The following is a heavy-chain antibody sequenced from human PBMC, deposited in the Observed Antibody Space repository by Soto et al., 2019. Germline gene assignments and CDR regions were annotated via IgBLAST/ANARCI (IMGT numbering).Heavy chain of an antibody. V-gene: IGHV1-69*02. Sequence: QVQLVQSGAEVKQTGSSVKVSCKASGGTFSSYTISWVRQAPGQGLEWMGRIIPMFGIANYAQKFQGRVTITADKSTRTAYMELSSLRSEDTAVYYCARGYGDSHDYWGQGTLVTVAS. CDR3: ARGYGDSHDY. D-gene: IGHD4-17*01. CDR2: IIPMFGIA. CDR1: GGTFSSYT. J-gene: IGHJ4*02.